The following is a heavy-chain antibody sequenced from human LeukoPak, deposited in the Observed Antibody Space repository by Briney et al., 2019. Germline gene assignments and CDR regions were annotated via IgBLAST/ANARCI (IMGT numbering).Heavy chain of an antibody. CDR3: AREGSSWYGGFDY. J-gene: IGHJ4*02. D-gene: IGHD6-13*01. CDR2: ISYDGSNK. V-gene: IGHV3-30-3*01. CDR1: GFTFSSYA. Sequence: PGRSLRLSCAASGFTFSSYAMHWVRQAPGKGLEWVAVISYDGSNKYYADSVKGRFTISRDNSKNTLYLQMNSLRAEDTAVYYCAREGSSWYGGFDYWGQGTLVTVSS.